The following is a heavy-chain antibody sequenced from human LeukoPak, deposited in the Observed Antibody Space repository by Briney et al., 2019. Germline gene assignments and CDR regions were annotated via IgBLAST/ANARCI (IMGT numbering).Heavy chain of an antibody. CDR1: GVSFSSYA. Sequence: GGSLRLSCAVSGVSFSSYAMSWGRQAPGKGLEWVSTVSETGDGTYYADSVKGRFIISRDNSKNTFYLQMDSLRADDTAMYYCAKGKVNHLGGLDYWGQGTLVTVSS. D-gene: IGHD1-14*01. CDR2: VSETGDGT. V-gene: IGHV3-23*01. CDR3: AKGKVNHLGGLDY. J-gene: IGHJ4*02.